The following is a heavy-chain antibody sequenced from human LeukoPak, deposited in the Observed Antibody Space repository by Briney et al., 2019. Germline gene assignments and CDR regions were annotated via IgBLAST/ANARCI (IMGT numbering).Heavy chain of an antibody. J-gene: IGHJ4*02. D-gene: IGHD6-6*01. CDR3: ARASIAARLVYYFDY. CDR2: INPNSGGT. V-gene: IGHV1-2*02. Sequence: ASVKVSCKASGYTFTGYYIHWVRQAPGQGLEWMGWINPNSGGTNYAQKFQGRVTMTRDTSISTAYMELSRLRSDDTAVYYCARASIAARLVYYFDYWGQGTLVTVSS. CDR1: GYTFTGYY.